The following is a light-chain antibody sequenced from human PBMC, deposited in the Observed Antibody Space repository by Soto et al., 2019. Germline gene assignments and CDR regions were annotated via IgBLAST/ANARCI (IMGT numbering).Light chain of an antibody. V-gene: IGKV1-5*01. Sequence: DIQMTQYPSTLSASVGERVTISCRASQSVNNWLAWYQRKPGKAPKLLIHDASTLESGIPSRFSGSGSGTEFTLTISSLQPDDFATYFCKQYNSYWTFGQGTKVEIK. CDR2: DAS. CDR3: KQYNSYWT. J-gene: IGKJ1*01. CDR1: QSVNNW.